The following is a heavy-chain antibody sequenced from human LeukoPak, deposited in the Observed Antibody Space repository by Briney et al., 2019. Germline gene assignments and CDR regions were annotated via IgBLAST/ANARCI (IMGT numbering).Heavy chain of an antibody. CDR2: IKSDGSMT. CDR1: GFTFSGYW. J-gene: IGHJ4*02. V-gene: IGHV3-74*01. Sequence: PGGSLRLSCVASGFTFSGYWMHWVRQPPGKGLVWVSRIKSDGSMTNYADSVKGRFTISRDNAKNTLYLQMNSLRAEDTAVYYCARDCSSGWYYFDYWGQGTLVTVSS. D-gene: IGHD6-19*01. CDR3: ARDCSSGWYYFDY.